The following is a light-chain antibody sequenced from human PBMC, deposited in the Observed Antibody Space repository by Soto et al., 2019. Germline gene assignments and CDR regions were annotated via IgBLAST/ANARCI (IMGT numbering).Light chain of an antibody. CDR1: QSISTW. V-gene: IGKV1-5*03. CDR3: QQSDTFRT. Sequence: DIQMTQSPSTLSASVGDRVTITCRASQSISTWLAWYQQKPGKPPKLLIYTASSFESGVPSRFSGSGSGTDFTLIISRLQHDVVARYYCQQSDTFRTFGQGTKVEIK. CDR2: TAS. J-gene: IGKJ1*01.